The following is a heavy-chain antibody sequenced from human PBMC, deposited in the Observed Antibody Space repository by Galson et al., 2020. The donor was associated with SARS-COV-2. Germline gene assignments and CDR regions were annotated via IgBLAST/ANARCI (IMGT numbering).Heavy chain of an antibody. D-gene: IGHD3-9*01. CDR1: GGSISSGSYY. V-gene: IGHV4-61*02. CDR2: IYTSGST. J-gene: IGHJ6*03. CDR3: ARVVTYYDILTGYHYYMDV. Sequence: SETLSLTCTVSGGSISSGSYYWSWIRQPAGKGLEWIGRIYTSGSTNYNPSLKSRVTISVDTSKNQFSLKLSSVTAADTAVYYCARVVTYYDILTGYHYYMDVWGKGTTVTISS.